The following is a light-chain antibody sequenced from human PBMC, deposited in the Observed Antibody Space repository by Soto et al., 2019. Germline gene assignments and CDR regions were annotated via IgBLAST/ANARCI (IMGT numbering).Light chain of an antibody. Sequence: NVLRKYLGTLSLHPGERATLSCRASQSVSNNYLAWYQQKPGQAPRLLIYGASSRATGIPDRFSGGGSGTDFTLTISRLEPEDFAVYYCQQFSSYPLTFGRGTKV. CDR2: GAS. CDR3: QQFSSYPLT. CDR1: QSVSNNY. V-gene: IGKV3-20*01. J-gene: IGKJ4*01.